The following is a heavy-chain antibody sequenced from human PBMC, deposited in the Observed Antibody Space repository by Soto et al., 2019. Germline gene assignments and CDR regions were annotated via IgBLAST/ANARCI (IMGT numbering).Heavy chain of an antibody. J-gene: IGHJ6*02. V-gene: IGHV4-59*01. Sequence: QVQLQESGPGLVKPSETLSLTCTVSGGSISSYYWSWIRQPPGKGLEWIGYIHYSGSTNYNPSLKSRVTISVDTSKNQFSLKLGSVTAADTAVYYCARDGGLGYGDYVGYYYYGMDVWGQGTTVTVSS. D-gene: IGHD4-17*01. CDR1: GGSISSYY. CDR2: IHYSGST. CDR3: ARDGGLGYGDYVGYYYYGMDV.